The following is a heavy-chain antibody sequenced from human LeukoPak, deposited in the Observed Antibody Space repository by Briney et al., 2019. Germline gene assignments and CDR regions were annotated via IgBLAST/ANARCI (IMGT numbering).Heavy chain of an antibody. CDR3: ARDYCSGGSCYWGVDY. CDR1: GYTFTGYY. V-gene: IGHV1-2*02. CDR2: INPNSGGT. D-gene: IGHD2-15*01. Sequence: ASVKVSCKASGYTFTGYYMHWVRQAPGQGLEWMGWINPNSGGTNYAQKFQGRVTMTRDTSISTAYMELSRLRSDDTAVYYCARDYCSGGSCYWGVDYWGQGTLVTVSS. J-gene: IGHJ4*02.